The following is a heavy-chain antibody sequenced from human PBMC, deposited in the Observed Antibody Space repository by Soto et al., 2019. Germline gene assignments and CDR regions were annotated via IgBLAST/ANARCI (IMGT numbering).Heavy chain of an antibody. D-gene: IGHD1-7*01. CDR3: ARSAGTFDY. CDR2: INHSGST. Sequence: SETLSLPCTVYGGSFSGYYWSWIRQPPGKGLEWIGEINHSGSTNYNPSLKSRVTISVDTSKNQFSLKLSSVTAADTAVYYCARSAGTFDYWGQGTLVTVSS. V-gene: IGHV4-34*01. J-gene: IGHJ4*02. CDR1: GGSFSGYY.